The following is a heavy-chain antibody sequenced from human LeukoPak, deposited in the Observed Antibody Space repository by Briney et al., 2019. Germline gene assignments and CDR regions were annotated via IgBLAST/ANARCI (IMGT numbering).Heavy chain of an antibody. CDR3: TRDSGYNAFDI. D-gene: IGHD5-12*01. Sequence: GGSLRLSCAASGFTFSSYALSWVRQAPGKGLEWVANIKEDGTAKNYVVSARGRFTISRDNAKNSLFLQMNSLRGEDTAVYYCTRDSGYNAFDIWGQGTMVTVSS. J-gene: IGHJ3*02. V-gene: IGHV3-7*01. CDR2: IKEDGTAK. CDR1: GFTFSSYA.